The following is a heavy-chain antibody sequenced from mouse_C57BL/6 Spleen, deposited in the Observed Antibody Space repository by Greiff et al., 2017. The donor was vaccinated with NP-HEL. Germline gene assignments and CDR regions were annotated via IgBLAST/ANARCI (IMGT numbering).Heavy chain of an antibody. Sequence: VQLQQPGAELVMPGASVKLSCKASGYTFTSYWMHWVKQRPGQGLEWIGEIDPSDSYTNYNQKFKGKSTLTVDKSSSTAYMQLSSLTSEDSAVYYCARRDGNYEDYWGQGTTLTVSS. CDR2: IDPSDSYT. J-gene: IGHJ2*01. CDR3: ARRDGNYEDY. CDR1: GYTFTSYW. D-gene: IGHD2-1*01. V-gene: IGHV1-69*01.